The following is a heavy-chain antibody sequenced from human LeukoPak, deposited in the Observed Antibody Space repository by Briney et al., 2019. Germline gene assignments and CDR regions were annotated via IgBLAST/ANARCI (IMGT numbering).Heavy chain of an antibody. D-gene: IGHD5-24*01. J-gene: IGHJ6*02. Sequence: PSETLSLTRTVSGGSISSGGYYWNWIRQPPGKGLEWIGYIYYSGNTNYNPSLKSRVTISIDRSKNQFSLKLSSVTAADTAVYYCVRGDYGMDVWGQGTTVTVSS. CDR2: IYYSGNT. CDR1: GGSISSGGYY. V-gene: IGHV4-30-2*01. CDR3: VRGDYGMDV.